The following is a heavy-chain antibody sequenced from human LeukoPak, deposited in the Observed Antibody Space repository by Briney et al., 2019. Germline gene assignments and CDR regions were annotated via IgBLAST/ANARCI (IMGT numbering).Heavy chain of an antibody. CDR1: GGSISSYY. V-gene: IGHV4-4*07. CDR2: IYTNGST. CDR3: ASNRWGSRYNWFDP. Sequence: SDTLSLTCTVSGGSISSYYWSWIRQPAGKGLEWIGHIYTNGSTNCNPSLKSRVTMSVDTSKNQFSLRLSSVTAADTAVYYCASNRWGSRYNWFDPWGQGIMVTVSS. D-gene: IGHD3-16*01. J-gene: IGHJ5*02.